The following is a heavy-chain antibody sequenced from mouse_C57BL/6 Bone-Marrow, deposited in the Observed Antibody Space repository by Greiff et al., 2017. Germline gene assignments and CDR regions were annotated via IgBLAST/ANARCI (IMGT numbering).Heavy chain of an antibody. J-gene: IGHJ4*01. CDR1: GFSLTSYG. CDR2: IWSGGST. V-gene: IGHV2-2*01. CDR3: GKTPHYYGSRGYAMDD. D-gene: IGHD1-1*01. Sequence: QVQLQQSGPGLVQPSQSLSITCTVSGFSLTSYGVHWVRQSPGKGLEWLGVIWSGGSTDYNAAFISRLSISKDNSKSQVFFKMNSLKADDTAIYXCGKTPHYYGSRGYAMDDWGQGTSVTVSS.